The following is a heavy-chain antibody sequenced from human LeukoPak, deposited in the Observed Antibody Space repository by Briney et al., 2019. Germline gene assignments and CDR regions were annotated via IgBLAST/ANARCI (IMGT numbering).Heavy chain of an antibody. CDR3: ARGFMVLYYDILTGYNWFDP. Sequence: SETLSLTCAVYGGSFSGYYWSWIRQPPGKGLVWIGEINHSGSTNYNPSLKSRVTISVDTSKNQFSLKLSSVTAADTAVYYCARGFMVLYYDILTGYNWFDPWGQGTLVTVSS. J-gene: IGHJ5*02. D-gene: IGHD3-9*01. V-gene: IGHV4-34*01. CDR1: GGSFSGYY. CDR2: INHSGST.